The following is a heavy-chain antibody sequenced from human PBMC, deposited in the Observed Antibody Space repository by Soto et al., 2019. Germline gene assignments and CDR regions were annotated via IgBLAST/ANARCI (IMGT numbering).Heavy chain of an antibody. Sequence: QVQLVQSGAEVKKPGSSVKVSCKASGGTFSSYDISWVRQAPGQGLEWMGGIIPIFGTANYAQKLQGRVTITADESTSTAPIELSRLRSEGTAVYYCATSRYCISTICHPSSFGYYYCGMDVWGRGTTVTVSS. D-gene: IGHD2-2*01. CDR3: ATSRYCISTICHPSSFGYYYCGMDV. CDR1: GGTFSSYD. J-gene: IGHJ6*02. CDR2: IIPIFGTA. V-gene: IGHV1-69*12.